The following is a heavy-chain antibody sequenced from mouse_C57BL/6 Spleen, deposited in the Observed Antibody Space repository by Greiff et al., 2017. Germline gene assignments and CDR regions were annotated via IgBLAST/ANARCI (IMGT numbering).Heavy chain of an antibody. Sequence: VKLQQPGAELVKPGASVKLSCKASGYTFTSYWMHWVKQRPGQGLEWIGMIHPNSGSTNYNEKFKSKATLTVDKSSSTAYMQLSSLTSEDSAVYYCARSGWDAGGFDYWGQGTTLTVSS. CDR2: IHPNSGST. J-gene: IGHJ2*01. D-gene: IGHD3-2*02. V-gene: IGHV1-64*01. CDR3: ARSGWDAGGFDY. CDR1: GYTFTSYW.